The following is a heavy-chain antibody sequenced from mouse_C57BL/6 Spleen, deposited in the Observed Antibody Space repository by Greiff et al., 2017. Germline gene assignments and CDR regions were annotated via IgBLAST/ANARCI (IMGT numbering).Heavy chain of an antibody. CDR3: ALSKRNYYAMDY. CDR1: GYTFTSYW. Sequence: QVQLQQPGAELVKPGASVKLSCKASGYTFTSYWMHWVKQRPGQGLEWIGMIHPNSGSTNYNEKFKSKATLTVDKSSSTSYMQLSSLTSEDSAVYYCALSKRNYYAMDYWGQGTSVTVSS. J-gene: IGHJ4*01. D-gene: IGHD2-5*01. V-gene: IGHV1-64*01. CDR2: IHPNSGST.